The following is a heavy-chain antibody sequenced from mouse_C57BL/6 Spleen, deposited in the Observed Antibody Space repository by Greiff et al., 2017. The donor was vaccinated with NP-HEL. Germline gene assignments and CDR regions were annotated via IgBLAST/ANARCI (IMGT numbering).Heavy chain of an antibody. CDR3: ARWGGNSFAY. D-gene: IGHD2-1*01. J-gene: IGHJ3*01. V-gene: IGHV1-64*01. CDR2: IHPNSGST. CDR1: GYTFTSYW. Sequence: VQLQQSGAELVKPGASVKLSCKASGYTFTSYWMHWVKQRPGQGLEWIGMIHPNSGSTNYNEKFKSKATLTVDKSSSTAYMQLSSLTSEDSAGYYCARWGGNSFAYWGQGTLVTVSA.